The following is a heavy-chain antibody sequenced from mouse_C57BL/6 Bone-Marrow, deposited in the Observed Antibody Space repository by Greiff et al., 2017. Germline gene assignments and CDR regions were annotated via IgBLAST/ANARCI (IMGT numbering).Heavy chain of an antibody. V-gene: IGHV1-61*01. Sequence: QVHVKQPGAELVRPGSSVKLSCKASGYTFTSYWMDWVKQRPGQGLEWIGNIYPSDSETHYNQKFKDKATLTVDKSSSTAYMQLSSLTSEDSAVYYCARYSNYEPLYFDYWGQGTTLTVSS. CDR2: IYPSDSET. D-gene: IGHD2-5*01. CDR3: ARYSNYEPLYFDY. CDR1: GYTFTSYW. J-gene: IGHJ2*01.